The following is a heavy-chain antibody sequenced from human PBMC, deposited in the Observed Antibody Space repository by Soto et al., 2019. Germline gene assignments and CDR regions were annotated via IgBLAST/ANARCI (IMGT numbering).Heavy chain of an antibody. CDR3: ARQIFAADY. D-gene: IGHD3-9*01. CDR1: GGTFDHAA. Sequence: QVQLVQSGAEVKKPGSSVKVSCEAPGGTFDHAAITWVRQAPGQGLEWVGGINPMFNSTHYAQKFQDRVTITADAVTSTAFMELRGLTSDDTAVYYCARQIFAADYWGQGTLLVVSS. CDR2: INPMFNST. J-gene: IGHJ4*02. V-gene: IGHV1-69*01.